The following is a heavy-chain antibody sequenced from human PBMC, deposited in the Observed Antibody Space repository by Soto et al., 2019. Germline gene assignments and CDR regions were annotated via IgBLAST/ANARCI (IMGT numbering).Heavy chain of an antibody. Sequence: SETLSLTCTVSGGSISSSSYFWGWIRQPPGKGLEWIGYIYYSGSTYYNPSLKSRVTISVDTSKNQFSLKLSSVTAADTAVYYCAREGLHNSFDPWGQGTLVTVSS. CDR1: GGSISSSSYF. CDR3: AREGLHNSFDP. V-gene: IGHV4-31*03. J-gene: IGHJ5*02. CDR2: IYYSGST.